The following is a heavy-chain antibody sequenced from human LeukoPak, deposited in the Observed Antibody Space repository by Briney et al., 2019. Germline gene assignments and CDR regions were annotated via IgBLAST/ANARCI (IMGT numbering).Heavy chain of an antibody. CDR1: GYTFTSYY. J-gene: IGHJ4*02. CDR3: ARDKQWLAGSLSY. V-gene: IGHV1-46*01. Sequence: GASVKVSCKASGYTFTSYYMHWVRQAPGQGLEWMGIINPSGGSTSYAQKYQGRVTMTRDTSTSAAYMELRSLRSDDTAVYYCARDKQWLAGSLSYWGQGTLVTVSS. CDR2: INPSGGST. D-gene: IGHD6-19*01.